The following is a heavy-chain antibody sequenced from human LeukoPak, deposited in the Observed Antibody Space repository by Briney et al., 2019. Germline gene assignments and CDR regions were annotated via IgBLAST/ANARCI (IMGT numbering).Heavy chain of an antibody. Sequence: GASVKVSCKASGYTFTGYYMHWVRQAPGQGLEWMGIINPSGGSTSYAQKFQGRVTMTRDTSTSTVYMELSSLRSEDTAVYYCASLGPPLGSSKVKEFDYWGQGTLVTVSS. CDR2: INPSGGST. J-gene: IGHJ4*02. V-gene: IGHV1-46*01. D-gene: IGHD2-2*01. CDR1: GYTFTGYY. CDR3: ASLGPPLGSSKVKEFDY.